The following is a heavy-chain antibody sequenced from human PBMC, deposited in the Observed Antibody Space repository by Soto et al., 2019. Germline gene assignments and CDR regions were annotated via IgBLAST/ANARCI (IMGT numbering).Heavy chain of an antibody. J-gene: IGHJ5*02. Sequence: SVKVSCKASGGTFSSYAITWVRQAPGQGLEWMGGIIPIFGTANYAQKFQARVTITADESTSTAYMELSSLRSGDTAVYYCARDRGPSSGYYPYWFDPWGQGTLVTVSS. CDR3: ARDRGPSSGYYPYWFDP. CDR2: IIPIFGTA. CDR1: GGTFSSYA. V-gene: IGHV1-69*13. D-gene: IGHD3-22*01.